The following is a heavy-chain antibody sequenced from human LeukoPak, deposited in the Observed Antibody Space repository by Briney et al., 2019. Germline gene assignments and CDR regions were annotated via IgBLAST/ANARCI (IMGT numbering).Heavy chain of an antibody. V-gene: IGHV4-38-2*01. CDR3: ARVGGYDILTGYYPLPFDY. CDR2: IYHSGST. CDR1: GYSISSGYY. Sequence: PSETLSLTCAVSGYSISSGYYWGWIRQPPGKGLEWIGRIYHSGSTYYNPSLKSRVTISVDTSKNQFSLKLSSVTAADTAVYYCARVGGYDILTGYYPLPFDYWGQGTPVTVSS. J-gene: IGHJ4*02. D-gene: IGHD3-9*01.